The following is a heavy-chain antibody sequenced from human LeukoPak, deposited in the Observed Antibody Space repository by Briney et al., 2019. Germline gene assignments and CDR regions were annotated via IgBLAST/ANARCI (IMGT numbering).Heavy chain of an antibody. V-gene: IGHV3-48*04. CDR2: ISSSGSTI. CDR3: AGIGGYCSSTSCPTEYFQH. CDR1: GFTFSSYG. D-gene: IGHD2-2*01. J-gene: IGHJ1*01. Sequence: GGSLRLSCAASGFTFSSYGMHWVRQAPGKGLEWVSYISSSGSTIYYADSVKGRFTISRDNAKNSLYLQMNSLRAEDTAVYYCAGIGGYCSSTSCPTEYFQHWGQGTLVTVSS.